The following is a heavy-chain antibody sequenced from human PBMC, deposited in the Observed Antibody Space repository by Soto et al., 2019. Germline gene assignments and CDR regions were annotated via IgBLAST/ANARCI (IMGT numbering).Heavy chain of an antibody. J-gene: IGHJ3*02. CDR2: INHSGNN. CDR1: GGTINSGDYF. CDR3: ARGGSNDWQVAFDI. D-gene: IGHD3-9*01. V-gene: IGHV4-34*01. Sequence: SETLSLTCSVSGGTINSGDYFWSWIRQSPGKGLEWIGEINHSGNNNYSPSLKSRVTMSLDTSKNQFSLKLTSVTAADTAVYYCARGGSNDWQVAFDIWGQGTMVTVSS.